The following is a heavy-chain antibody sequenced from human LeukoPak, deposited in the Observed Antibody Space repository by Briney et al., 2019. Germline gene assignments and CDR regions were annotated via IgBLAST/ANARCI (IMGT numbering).Heavy chain of an antibody. V-gene: IGHV3-21*01. CDR2: ISNSSSYK. Sequence: GGSLRLSCAASGFTFSSYSMSWVRQAPGKGLEWVSSISNSSSYKYYTDSVKGRFTISRDNAKNSLFLQMNGLRAEDTAVYYCARLFLRATEDYWGQGTLVTVSS. J-gene: IGHJ4*02. CDR1: GFTFSSYS. CDR3: ARLFLRATEDY. D-gene: IGHD1-26*01.